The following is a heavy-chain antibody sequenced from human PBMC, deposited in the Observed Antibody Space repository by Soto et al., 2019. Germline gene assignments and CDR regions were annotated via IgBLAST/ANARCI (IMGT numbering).Heavy chain of an antibody. J-gene: IGHJ6*03. D-gene: IGHD4-4*01. CDR3: ARHRSSSNYDYYYYMDV. CDR1: GGSISSYY. CDR2: IYYSGST. V-gene: IGHV4-59*08. Sequence: PSETLSLTCTVSGGSISSYYWSWIRQPPGKGLEWIGYIYYSGSTNYNPSLKSRVTISVDTSKNQFSLKLSSVTAADTAVYYCARHRSSSNYDYYYYMDVWGKGTTVTVSS.